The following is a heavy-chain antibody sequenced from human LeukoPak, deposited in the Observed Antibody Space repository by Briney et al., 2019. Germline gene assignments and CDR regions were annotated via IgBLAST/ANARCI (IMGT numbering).Heavy chain of an antibody. CDR1: GFTVSSNY. V-gene: IGHV3-66*01. J-gene: IGHJ5*02. Sequence: GGSLRLSCAASGFTVSSNYMSWVRQAPGKGLEWVSVIYSGGSTYYADSVKGRFTISRDNSKNTLYLQMNSLRAEDTAVYYCAKEIVVVVAAKPEVWFDPWGQGTLVTVSS. D-gene: IGHD2-15*01. CDR2: IYSGGST. CDR3: AKEIVVVVAAKPEVWFDP.